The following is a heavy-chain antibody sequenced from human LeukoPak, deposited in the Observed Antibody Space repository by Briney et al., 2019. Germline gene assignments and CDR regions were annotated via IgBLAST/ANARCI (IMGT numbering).Heavy chain of an antibody. CDR1: GFTFSSYE. CDR2: ISSSGGTI. CDR3: SRGRLFGDY. V-gene: IGHV3-48*03. Sequence: GGSLRLSCAASGFTFSSYEMNWVRQAPGKGLEWVSYISSSGGTIYYADSVKGRFTISRDNAKNSLYLQMNSLRAEDTAVYYCSRGRLFGDYWGQGALVTVSS. D-gene: IGHD2-21*02. J-gene: IGHJ4*02.